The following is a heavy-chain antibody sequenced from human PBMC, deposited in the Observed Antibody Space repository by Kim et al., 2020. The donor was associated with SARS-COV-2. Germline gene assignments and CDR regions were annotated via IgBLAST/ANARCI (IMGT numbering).Heavy chain of an antibody. V-gene: IGHV3-48*03. Sequence: SVKGRLTITRDNAKNSLYLQMDGLRAEDTAVYYCARDTYYYGSGSYFDYWGQGTLVTVSS. J-gene: IGHJ4*02. CDR3: ARDTYYYGSGSYFDY. D-gene: IGHD3-10*01.